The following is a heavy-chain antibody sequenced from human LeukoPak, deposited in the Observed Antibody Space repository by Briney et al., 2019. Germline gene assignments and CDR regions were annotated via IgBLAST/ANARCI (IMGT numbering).Heavy chain of an antibody. CDR1: GFTLSSYA. CDR2: ISGSGPYT. J-gene: IGHJ3*02. D-gene: IGHD1-1*01. CDR3: ARETNDGFDI. V-gene: IGHV3-23*01. Sequence: GGSLRLSCAASGFTLSSYAMSWVRQAPGKGLEWVSGISGSGPYTFYTDSVKGRFTISRDNSKNTLYLQMNSLRAEDTAVYFCARETNDGFDIWGLGTMVTVSS.